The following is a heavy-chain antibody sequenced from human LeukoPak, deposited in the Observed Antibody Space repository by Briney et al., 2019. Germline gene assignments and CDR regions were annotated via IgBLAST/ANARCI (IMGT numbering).Heavy chain of an antibody. D-gene: IGHD6-19*01. CDR3: ARGLYSSGWLYYYYYYMDV. J-gene: IGHJ6*03. Sequence: GSSVKVSCKASGGTFSSYAISWVRQAPGQGLEWMGGIIPICGTANYAQKFQGRVTITTDESTSTAYMELSSLRSEDTAVYYCARGLYSSGWLYYYYYYMDVWGKGTTVTVSS. V-gene: IGHV1-69*05. CDR2: IIPICGTA. CDR1: GGTFSSYA.